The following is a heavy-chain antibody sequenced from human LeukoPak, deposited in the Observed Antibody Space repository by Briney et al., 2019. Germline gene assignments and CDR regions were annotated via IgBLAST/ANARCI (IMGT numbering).Heavy chain of an antibody. D-gene: IGHD3-3*01. CDR3: ARDPGVLRFLEWSDAFDI. Sequence: GRSLRLSCAAPGFTFSSYAMHWVRQAPGKGLEWVAVISYDGSNKYYADSVKGRFTISRDNSKNTLYLQMNSLRAEDTAVYYCARDPGVLRFLEWSDAFDIWGQGTMVTVSS. J-gene: IGHJ3*02. CDR2: ISYDGSNK. V-gene: IGHV3-30-3*01. CDR1: GFTFSSYA.